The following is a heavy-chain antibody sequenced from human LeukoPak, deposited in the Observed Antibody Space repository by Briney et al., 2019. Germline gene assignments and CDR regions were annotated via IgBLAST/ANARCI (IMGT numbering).Heavy chain of an antibody. CDR3: ARHYIASGGGDAFDI. CDR2: IDYSGST. CDR1: GAFISSYY. J-gene: IGHJ3*02. V-gene: IGHV4-59*08. Sequence: SETLSLTCTVSGAFISSYYWSWIRQPPGKGLEWIGYIDYSGSTNYNPSLKSRVTMSVDTSKNQFSLKLSSVTAADTAVYYCARHYIASGGGDAFDIWGQGTMVTVSS. D-gene: IGHD6-13*01.